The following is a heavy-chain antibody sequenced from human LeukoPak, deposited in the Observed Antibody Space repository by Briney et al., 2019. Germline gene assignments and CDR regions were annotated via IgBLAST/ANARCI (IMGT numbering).Heavy chain of an antibody. CDR2: ISSSGSTI. CDR3: VRGSTLSSGPAY. J-gene: IGHJ4*02. D-gene: IGHD3-22*01. Sequence: GSLRLSCAASGFTFSDYYMSWIRQAPGKGLEWVSYISSSGSTIYYADSVKGRFAISRDNAKNSLYLQMNSLRAEDTAVYYCVRGSTLSSGPAYWGQGALVTVSS. CDR1: GFTFSDYY. V-gene: IGHV3-11*01.